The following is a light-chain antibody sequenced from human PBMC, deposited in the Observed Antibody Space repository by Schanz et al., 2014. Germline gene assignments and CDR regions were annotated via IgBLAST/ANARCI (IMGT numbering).Light chain of an antibody. J-gene: IGLJ3*02. CDR3: CSYAGTYTWV. V-gene: IGLV2-14*03. CDR1: AFDVGGYNY. Sequence: QSGLAQPAAVSGSPGQSITISCTGGAFDVGGYNYVSWYQQHPDKAPKLMIYDVSNRPSGVSNRFSGSKSAYTASLTISGLQAEDEADYYCCSYAGTYTWVFGGGTKLTVL. CDR2: DVS.